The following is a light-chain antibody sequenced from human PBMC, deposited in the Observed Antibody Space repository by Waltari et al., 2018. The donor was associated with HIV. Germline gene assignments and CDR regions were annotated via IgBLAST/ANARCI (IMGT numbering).Light chain of an antibody. CDR1: NSNIGRDL. CDR2: GDN. Sequence: QSVSTQPPSASGTPARTVIISCSRRNSNIGRDLVNSYQHPPGTAPKLLIYGDNGRPSGVPDRFSGSKSGASASLAISDLQSEDEAEYYCAAWDARLNEYLFGTGTKVTVL. CDR3: AAWDARLNEYL. J-gene: IGLJ1*01. V-gene: IGLV1-44*01.